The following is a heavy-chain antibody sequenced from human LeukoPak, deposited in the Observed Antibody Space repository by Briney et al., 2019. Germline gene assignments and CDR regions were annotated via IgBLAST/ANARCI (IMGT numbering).Heavy chain of an antibody. CDR1: GFTFSSYE. V-gene: IGHV3-48*03. D-gene: IGHD4-23*01. Sequence: PGGSLRLSCAASGFTFSSYEMNWVRQAPGKGLEWVSYIRSSGSIICYADSVKGRFTISRDNANNSLYLQMNSLRADDSAVYYCSRENEFGGNDDAFDIWGQGTMVTVSS. J-gene: IGHJ3*02. CDR2: IRSSGSII. CDR3: SRENEFGGNDDAFDI.